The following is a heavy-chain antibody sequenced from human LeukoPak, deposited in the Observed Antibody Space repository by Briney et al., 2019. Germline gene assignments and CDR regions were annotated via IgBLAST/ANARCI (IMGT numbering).Heavy chain of an antibody. CDR2: ISGSGGST. Sequence: GGSLRLSCAATGFTFSSYAMSWVRQAPGKGLEWVSAISGSGGSTYYADSVKGRFTISRDNSKNTLYLQMNSLRAEDTAVYYCAKDTESSGWYGVYNDYWGQGTLVTVSS. CDR3: AKDTESSGWYGVYNDY. V-gene: IGHV3-23*01. J-gene: IGHJ4*02. CDR1: GFTFSSYA. D-gene: IGHD6-19*01.